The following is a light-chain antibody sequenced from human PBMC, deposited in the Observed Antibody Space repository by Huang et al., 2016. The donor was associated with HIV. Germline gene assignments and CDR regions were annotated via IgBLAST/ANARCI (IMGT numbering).Light chain of an antibody. Sequence: AVQLTQFPSSLSASVGDRVVITCRASQDISTSLAWYQQKPGMAPKLLISAASKLQSVVSTRFSGDSAGAYFTLVITNVQPEDVATYYCQQLHDYPVTFGRGTRLDIK. CDR3: QQLHDYPVT. V-gene: IGKV1D-13*01. CDR1: QDISTS. J-gene: IGKJ5*01. CDR2: AAS.